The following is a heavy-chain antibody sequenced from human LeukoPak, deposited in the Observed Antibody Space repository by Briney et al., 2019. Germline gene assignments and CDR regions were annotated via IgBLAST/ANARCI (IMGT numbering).Heavy chain of an antibody. V-gene: IGHV4-61*02. CDR3: ASRGYSGYADMDV. D-gene: IGHD5-12*01. Sequence: SQTLSLTCTVSGGSISSGSYYWSWIRQPAGKGLEWIGRIYTSGSTNYNPSLKSRVTISVDTSKNQFSLKLSSVTAADTAVYYCASRGYSGYADMDVWGKGTTVTVSS. J-gene: IGHJ6*03. CDR1: GGSISSGSYY. CDR2: IYTSGST.